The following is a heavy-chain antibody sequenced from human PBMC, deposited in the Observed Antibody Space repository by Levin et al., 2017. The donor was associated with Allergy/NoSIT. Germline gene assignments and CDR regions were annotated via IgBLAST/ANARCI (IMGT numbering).Heavy chain of an antibody. V-gene: IGHV4-39*01. Sequence: SETLSLTCTVSGGSISSNGYYWGWIRQPPGTGLEWIGSVSYSGGTYYNPSLTSRVTISVDTSKNQFSLKLDSVTAADTAVYYCARLVLYDILTGYSYFDYWGQGTLVTVSS. J-gene: IGHJ4*02. CDR1: GGSISSNGYY. D-gene: IGHD3-9*01. CDR2: VSYSGGT. CDR3: ARLVLYDILTGYSYFDY.